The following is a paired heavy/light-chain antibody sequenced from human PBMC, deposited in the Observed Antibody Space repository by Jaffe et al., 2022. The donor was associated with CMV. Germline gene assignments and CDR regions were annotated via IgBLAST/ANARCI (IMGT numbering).Light chain of an antibody. Sequence: DIVMTQSPDSLAVSLGERATINCKSSQSVFWNSNNKNHLGWYQRKPGQPPKLLISWASTRESGVPDRFSGSGSGTDFTLTIISLQAEDVAVYYCQQYYNFPYTFGQGTKLEIK. CDR3: QQYYNFPYT. CDR2: WAS. V-gene: IGKV4-1*01. CDR1: QSVFWNSNNKNH. J-gene: IGKJ2*01.
Heavy chain of an antibody. CDR1: GFTFSNYW. V-gene: IGHV3-7*01. CDR3: ARGRRYFDL. Sequence: EVQLVESGGGLVQPGGSLRLSCAASGFTFSNYWMSWVRQAPGKGPEWVANIHLDGGEKYYVDSVKGRFTISRDNAKNSLFLQMSSLRVEDTTVYYCARGRRYFDLWGRGTQVTVSS. CDR2: IHLDGGEK. J-gene: IGHJ2*01.